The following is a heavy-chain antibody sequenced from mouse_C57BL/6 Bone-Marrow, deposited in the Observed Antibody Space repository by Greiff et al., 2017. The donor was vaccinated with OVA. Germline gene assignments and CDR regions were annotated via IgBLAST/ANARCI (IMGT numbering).Heavy chain of an antibody. CDR2: IYPGDGDT. Sequence: QVQLKESGAELVKPGASVKISCKASGYAFSSYWMNWVKQRPGKGLEWIGQIYPGDGDTNYNGKFKGKATLTADKSSSTAYMQLSSLTSEDSAVYFCARSEAYYSNYRYFDVWGTGTTVTVSS. CDR3: ARSEAYYSNYRYFDV. J-gene: IGHJ1*03. CDR1: GYAFSSYW. D-gene: IGHD2-5*01. V-gene: IGHV1-80*01.